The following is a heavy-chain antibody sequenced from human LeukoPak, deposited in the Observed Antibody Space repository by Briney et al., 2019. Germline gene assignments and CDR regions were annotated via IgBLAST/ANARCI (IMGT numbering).Heavy chain of an antibody. CDR2: INAGNGNT. J-gene: IGHJ4*02. V-gene: IGHV1-3*01. D-gene: IGHD1-26*01. CDR1: GYTFTSYA. Sequence: GASVKVSCKASGYTFTSYAMHWVRQAPGQRLEWMGWINAGNGNTKYSQKFQGRVTITRDASASTAYMELSSLRSEDTAVYYCARDQRFSGSYGTTDYWGQGTLVTVSS. CDR3: ARDQRFSGSYGTTDY.